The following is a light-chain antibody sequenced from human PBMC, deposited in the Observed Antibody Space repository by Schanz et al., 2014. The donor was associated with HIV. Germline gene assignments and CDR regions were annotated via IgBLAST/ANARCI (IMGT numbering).Light chain of an antibody. CDR2: EVT. J-gene: IGLJ2*01. V-gene: IGLV2-8*01. CDR1: SNDIGSYNY. Sequence: QSVLTQPPSASGSPGQSVTISCIGTSNDIGSYNYVSWYQQHPGKAPKLMIYEVTKRPSGVPDRFSGSKSGNTASLTVSGLQAEDEADYYCSSYAGSNNFGVVFGGGTKLTVL. CDR3: SSYAGSNNFGVV.